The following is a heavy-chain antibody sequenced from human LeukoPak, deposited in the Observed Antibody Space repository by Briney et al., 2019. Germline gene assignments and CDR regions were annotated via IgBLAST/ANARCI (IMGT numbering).Heavy chain of an antibody. J-gene: IGHJ4*02. CDR3: ARDQSGDIRVDFDY. V-gene: IGHV1-3*01. CDR2: IDGGNGDT. D-gene: IGHD2-15*01. Sequence: PGGSLRLSCAASGFTFNSYWMNWVRQAPGQRLEWMGWIDGGNGDTRFSQKFQDRVSFTRDTSATTAYMELTSLRSEDTAVYYCARDQSGDIRVDFDYWGQGTLVTVSS. CDR1: GFTFNSYW.